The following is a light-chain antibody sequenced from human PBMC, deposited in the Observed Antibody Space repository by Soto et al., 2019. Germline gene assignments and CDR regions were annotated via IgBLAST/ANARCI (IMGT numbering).Light chain of an antibody. J-gene: IGKJ1*01. V-gene: IGKV1-5*01. CDR2: DAS. CDR1: QNINFW. Sequence: DIQMTQSPSTLSASVGDRVTITCRASQNINFWLAWYQQKPGKAPKLLIYDASSLKSGVPSRFSGSRSGTDFTLTISSLQPDDFATYYCQHYHNYLWTFGQGTKVEIK. CDR3: QHYHNYLWT.